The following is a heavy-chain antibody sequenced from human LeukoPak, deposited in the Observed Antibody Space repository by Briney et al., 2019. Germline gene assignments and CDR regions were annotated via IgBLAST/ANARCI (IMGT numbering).Heavy chain of an antibody. CDR3: ARFMSSTSLAYYFDY. Sequence: SETLSLTCAVYGGSFSGYYWSWIRQPPGKGLEWIGEINHSGSTNYNPSLKSRDTISVDTSKNQFSLKLSSVTAADTAVYYCARFMSSTSLAYYFDYWGQGTLVTVSS. J-gene: IGHJ4*02. V-gene: IGHV4-34*01. CDR2: INHSGST. CDR1: GGSFSGYY. D-gene: IGHD2-2*01.